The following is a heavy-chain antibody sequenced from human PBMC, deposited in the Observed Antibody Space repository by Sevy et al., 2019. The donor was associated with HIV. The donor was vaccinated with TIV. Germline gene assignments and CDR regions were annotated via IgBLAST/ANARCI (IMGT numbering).Heavy chain of an antibody. CDR1: GFTISSYA. V-gene: IGHV3-23*01. J-gene: IGHJ4*02. D-gene: IGHD3-10*01. Sequence: GESLKISCVTSGFTISSYAMSWVRQTPGQGLEWVSASGGSADYTCYADSVKGRFTISRDNCKNTLYLQMNGLRAEDTAVYYCAKEVSEHSYSDDWGQGTLVTVSS. CDR3: AKEVSEHSYSDD. CDR2: SGGSADYT.